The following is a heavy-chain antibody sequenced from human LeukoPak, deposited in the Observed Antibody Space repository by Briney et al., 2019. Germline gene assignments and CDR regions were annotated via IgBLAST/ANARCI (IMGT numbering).Heavy chain of an antibody. V-gene: IGHV3-66*01. CDR3: ARGHNFGRLHPFDY. CDR1: GFTVSSNY. CDR2: IYSGGST. Sequence: PGGSLRLSCAASGFTVSSNYMSWVRQAPGKGLEWVSVIYSGGSTYYADSVKGRFSISRDNSKNTLYLQMNSLRAEDTAVYYCARGHNFGRLHPFDYWGQGTLVTVSS. J-gene: IGHJ4*02. D-gene: IGHD3-9*01.